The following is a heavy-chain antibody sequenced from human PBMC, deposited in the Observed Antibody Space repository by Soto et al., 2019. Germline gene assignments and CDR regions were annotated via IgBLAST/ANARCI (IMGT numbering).Heavy chain of an antibody. CDR2: IYPGDSDT. Sequence: GESLNISGKGSLYSFTSYWIGCVRQMPGKGLEWMGIIYPGDSDTRYSPSFQGQFTISADKSISTAYLQWSSLKASDTAMYYCARIHMNTVTTRYYYYGMDVWGQGTTVTVYS. D-gene: IGHD4-17*01. CDR3: ARIHMNTVTTRYYYYGMDV. V-gene: IGHV5-51*01. J-gene: IGHJ6*02. CDR1: LYSFTSYW.